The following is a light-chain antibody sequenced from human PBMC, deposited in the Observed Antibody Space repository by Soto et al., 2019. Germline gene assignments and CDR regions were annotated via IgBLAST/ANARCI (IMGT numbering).Light chain of an antibody. CDR1: QNISSY. CDR2: DVS. J-gene: IGKJ5*01. Sequence: IVLTQSPATLSLSPGKRATLSCRASQNISSYLIWYQQKPGQAPRLLIYDVSNRATGIPARFSGSGSGTEFTLTINSLQSEDSAVYYCQQHNQWPITFGQGTRLEIK. CDR3: QQHNQWPIT. V-gene: IGKV3-11*01.